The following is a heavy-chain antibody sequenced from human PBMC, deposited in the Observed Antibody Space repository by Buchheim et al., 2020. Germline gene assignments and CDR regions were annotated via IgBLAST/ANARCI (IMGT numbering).Heavy chain of an antibody. CDR3: ARRWLRVSGYGMHV. V-gene: IGHV4-34*01. Sequence: QVQLQQWGAGLLKPSETLSLTCAVYGGSFSGYYWSWIRQPPGKGLEWIGEINHSGSTNYNPSLKSRVTISVDTSKNQLSLQLSSVNAADTAVYYCARRWLRVSGYGMHVWGQGTT. CDR2: INHSGST. CDR1: GGSFSGYY. J-gene: IGHJ6*02. D-gene: IGHD5-12*01.